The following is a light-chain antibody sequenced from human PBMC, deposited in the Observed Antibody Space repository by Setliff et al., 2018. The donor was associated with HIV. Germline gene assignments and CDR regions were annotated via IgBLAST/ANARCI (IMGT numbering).Light chain of an antibody. CDR1: SSNIGNNY. CDR3: QSYDSSLSGSV. J-gene: IGLJ2*01. V-gene: IGLV1-51*01. CDR2: DNN. Sequence: QEVTISCSGSSSNIGNNYVSWSQQLPGTAPKLLIYDNNKRPSGIPDRFSGSKSGTSATLGITGLQTGDEADYYCQSYDSSLSGSVFGGGTK.